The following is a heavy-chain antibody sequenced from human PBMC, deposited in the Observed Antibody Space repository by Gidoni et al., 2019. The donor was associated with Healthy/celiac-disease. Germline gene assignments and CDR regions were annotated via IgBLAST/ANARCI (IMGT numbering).Heavy chain of an antibody. Sequence: EVQLVESAGGLVQPGGSLRLSCSASGFTFSSYAMHWVRQAPGKGLEYVSAISSNGGSTYYADSVKGRFTISRDNSKNTLYLQMSSLRAEDTAVYYCVKGDSSGSLPNWFDPWGQGTLVTVSS. CDR2: ISSNGGST. J-gene: IGHJ5*02. D-gene: IGHD3-22*01. CDR1: GFTFSSYA. V-gene: IGHV3-64D*06. CDR3: VKGDSSGSLPNWFDP.